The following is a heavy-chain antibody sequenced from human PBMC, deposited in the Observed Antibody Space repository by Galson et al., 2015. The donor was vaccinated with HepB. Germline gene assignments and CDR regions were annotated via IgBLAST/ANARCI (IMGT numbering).Heavy chain of an antibody. CDR1: GFIFSPYW. D-gene: IGHD2-15*01. CDR2: ISSNGSTT. Sequence: SLRLSCAASGFIFSPYWMHWVRQAPGKGLVWVSRISSNGSTTAYADSVKGRFTISRDNAKNTLYLQMNSLRAEDTAVYYCARGRYCSSGSCYSDFWGQGTLVTVSS. CDR3: ARGRYCSSGSCYSDF. V-gene: IGHV3-74*01. J-gene: IGHJ4*02.